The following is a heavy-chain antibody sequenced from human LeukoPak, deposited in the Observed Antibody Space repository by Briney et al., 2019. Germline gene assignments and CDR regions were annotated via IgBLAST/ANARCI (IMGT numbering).Heavy chain of an antibody. CDR3: ARWYTSADYYYYMDV. CDR1: GGTFSNYA. D-gene: IGHD1-14*01. J-gene: IGHJ6*03. CDR2: IIPIFGTA. Sequence: ASVEVSCKASGGTFSNYAISWVRQAPGQGLEWMGGIIPIFGTANYAQKFRGRVTITADKSTRTAYMELSSLRSEDTAVYYCARWYTSADYYYYMDVWGKGTTVTVSS. V-gene: IGHV1-69*06.